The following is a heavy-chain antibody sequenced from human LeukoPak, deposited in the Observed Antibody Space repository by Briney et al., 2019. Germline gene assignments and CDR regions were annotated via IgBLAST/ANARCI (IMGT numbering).Heavy chain of an antibody. CDR2: IRYDGGNK. CDR1: GFTFSSYG. J-gene: IGHJ3*02. CDR3: AKACSTSCQSI. V-gene: IGHV3-30*02. Sequence: GGSLRLSCAASGFTFSSYGMHWVRQAPGKGLEWVAFIRYDGGNKYYADSVKGRFTISRDNSKNTLYLQMNSLRAEDTAVYYCAKACSTSCQSIWGQGTMVTVSS. D-gene: IGHD2-2*01.